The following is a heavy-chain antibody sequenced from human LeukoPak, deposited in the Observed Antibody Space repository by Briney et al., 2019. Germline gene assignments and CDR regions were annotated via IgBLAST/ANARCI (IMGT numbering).Heavy chain of an antibody. CDR3: AELGITMIGGV. J-gene: IGHJ6*04. V-gene: IGHV3-23*01. Sequence: GGSLRLSCVASGFTFNSYAMTWVRQVPGKGLEWISVVTDSGDYTYYADSVKGRFTISRDNSKNTLYLQMNSLRAEDTAVYYCAELGITMIGGVWGKGTTVTISS. D-gene: IGHD3-10*02. CDR1: GFTFNSYA. CDR2: VTDSGDYT.